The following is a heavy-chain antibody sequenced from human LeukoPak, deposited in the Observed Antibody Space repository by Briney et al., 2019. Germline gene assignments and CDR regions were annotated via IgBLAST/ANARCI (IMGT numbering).Heavy chain of an antibody. Sequence: GASVKVSCKASGGTFSSYAISWVRQAPGQGLEWMGGIIPIFGTANYAQKFQGRVTITADESTSTAYMELSSLRSEDTAVYYCARVQDGYNSDYFDYWGQGTLVTVSS. CDR1: GGTFSSYA. J-gene: IGHJ4*02. D-gene: IGHD5-24*01. CDR3: ARVQDGYNSDYFDY. V-gene: IGHV1-69*13. CDR2: IIPIFGTA.